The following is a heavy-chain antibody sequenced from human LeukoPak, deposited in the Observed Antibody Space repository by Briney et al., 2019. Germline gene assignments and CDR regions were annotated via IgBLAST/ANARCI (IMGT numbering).Heavy chain of an antibody. D-gene: IGHD2-2*01. V-gene: IGHV3-21*01. J-gene: IGHJ6*03. CDR3: ATSGGFVLPDAITGNWYMDV. Sequence: GGSLRLSCGASGFTFSDYSMNWVRQAPGKGLAWVASITSAGGYTYYADSVKGRFTISRDNAQNSLFLQMNSLRAEDTAVYFCATSGGFVLPDAITGNWYMDVWGRGTSVTVSS. CDR1: GFTFSDYS. CDR2: ITSAGGYT.